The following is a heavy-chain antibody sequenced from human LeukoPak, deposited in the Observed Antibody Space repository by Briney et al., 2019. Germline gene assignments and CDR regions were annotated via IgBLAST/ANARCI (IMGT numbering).Heavy chain of an antibody. D-gene: IGHD3-22*01. V-gene: IGHV4-38-2*02. CDR1: GYSISSGYY. CDR3: ARDSQYYYDSSGYYLRGFDY. Sequence: SETLSLTCTVSGYSISSGYYWGWIRQPPGKGLEWIGSIYHSGSTYYNPSLKSRVTISVDTSKNQFSLKLSSVTAADTAVYYCARDSQYYYDSSGYYLRGFDYWGQGTLVTVSS. J-gene: IGHJ4*02. CDR2: IYHSGST.